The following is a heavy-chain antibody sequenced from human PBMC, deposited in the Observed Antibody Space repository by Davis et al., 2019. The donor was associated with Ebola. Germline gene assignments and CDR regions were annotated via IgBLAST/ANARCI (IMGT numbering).Heavy chain of an antibody. V-gene: IGHV3-23*01. CDR3: TRNRVVREVITLYYYYGMDV. J-gene: IGHJ6*02. CDR1: GLSFGTLC. CDR2: TRGSGGST. Sequence: GGSLRPSCVLYGLSFGTLCMRWDRQAPGKVLEWDSATRGSGGSTFYADSVKGRLTISRHNAKNSLYLQMNSLRAEDTAVYYCTRNRVVREVITLYYYYGMDVWGQGTTVTVSS. D-gene: IGHD3-10*01.